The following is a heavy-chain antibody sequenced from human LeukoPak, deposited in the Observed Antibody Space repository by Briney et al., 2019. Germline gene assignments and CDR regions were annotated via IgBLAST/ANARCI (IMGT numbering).Heavy chain of an antibody. CDR2: INPNSGGT. D-gene: IGHD6-6*01. J-gene: IGHJ6*03. CDR3: AREAGSSSSQYYYYMDV. Sequence: GASVKVSCKASGYTFTGYYMHWVRQAPGQGLEWMGWINPNSGGTNYAQKFQGRVTMTRDTSISTAYMELSRLRSDDTAVYYCAREAGSSSSQYYYYMDVWGKGTTVTVSS. V-gene: IGHV1-2*02. CDR1: GYTFTGYY.